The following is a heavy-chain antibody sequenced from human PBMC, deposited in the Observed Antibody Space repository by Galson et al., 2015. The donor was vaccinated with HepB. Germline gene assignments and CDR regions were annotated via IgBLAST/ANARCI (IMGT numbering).Heavy chain of an antibody. CDR2: FNTNTGNP. Sequence: SVKVSCKASGYTFTSYAMNWVRQAPGQGLEWMGWFNTNTGNPTYAQGFTGRFVFSLGTSVSTAYLQISSLKAEDTAVYYCAREGRYCSSTSCYVEGGMDVWGQGTTVTVSS. V-gene: IGHV7-4-1*02. D-gene: IGHD2-2*01. CDR1: GYTFTSYA. CDR3: AREGRYCSSTSCYVEGGMDV. J-gene: IGHJ6*02.